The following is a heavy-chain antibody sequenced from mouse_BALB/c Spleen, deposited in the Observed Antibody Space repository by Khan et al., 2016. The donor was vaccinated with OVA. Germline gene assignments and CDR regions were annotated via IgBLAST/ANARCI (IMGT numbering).Heavy chain of an antibody. D-gene: IGHD2-4*01. CDR2: INYSGNT. Sequence: EVQLVESGPGLVKPSQSLSLTCTVTGYSITSEYAWNWIRQFPGNKLEWMGYINYSGNTRFNPSLKNRTSITRDPSKNQFFLHLNSVTTEDTATYVCARKDYYDYDPFPYWGQGTLVTVSA. J-gene: IGHJ3*01. CDR3: ARKDYYDYDPFPY. V-gene: IGHV3-2*02. CDR1: GYSITSEYA.